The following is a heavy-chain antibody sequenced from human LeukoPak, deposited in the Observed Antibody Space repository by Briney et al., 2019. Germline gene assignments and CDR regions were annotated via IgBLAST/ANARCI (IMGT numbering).Heavy chain of an antibody. CDR2: INPDSGGT. CDR1: GYTFTGYY. J-gene: IGHJ5*02. Sequence: ASVKVSCKASGYTFTGYYIHWLRQAPGQGLEWMGRINPDSGGTHYAQNFQGRVTMTRDTSISTAYMEVSSLRSDDTAVYYCARRGLSNWFDPWGQGTLVTVSS. CDR3: ARRGLSNWFDP. V-gene: IGHV1-2*06.